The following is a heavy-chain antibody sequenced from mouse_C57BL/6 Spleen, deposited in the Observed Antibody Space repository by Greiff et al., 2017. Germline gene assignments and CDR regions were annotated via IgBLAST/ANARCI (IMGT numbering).Heavy chain of an antibody. CDR2: IRLKSDNYAT. CDR3: TGTYAMDY. Sequence: EVTLVESGGGLVQPGGSMKLSCVASGFTFSNYWMNWVRQSPEKGLEWVAQIRLKSDNYATHYAESVKGRFTISRDDSKSSVYLQMNHLRAEDTGIYYCTGTYAMDYWGQGTSVTVSS. J-gene: IGHJ4*01. V-gene: IGHV6-3*01. CDR1: GFTFSNYW.